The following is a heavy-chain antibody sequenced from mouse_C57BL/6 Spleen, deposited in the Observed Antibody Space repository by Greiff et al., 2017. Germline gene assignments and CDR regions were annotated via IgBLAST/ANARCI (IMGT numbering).Heavy chain of an antibody. CDR2: INPGSGGT. Sequence: VQLVESGAGLVRPGTSVKVSCKASGFAFTNYLIAWVKQRPGQGLEWVGVINPGSGGTDYNEKFKGQATLTADKTSSTAYMQRSSLTSEDSAVYVCTRGGWYLYWGQGTLVTVSA. CDR3: TRGGWYLY. D-gene: IGHD2-1*01. J-gene: IGHJ3*01. V-gene: IGHV1-54*01. CDR1: GFAFTNYL.